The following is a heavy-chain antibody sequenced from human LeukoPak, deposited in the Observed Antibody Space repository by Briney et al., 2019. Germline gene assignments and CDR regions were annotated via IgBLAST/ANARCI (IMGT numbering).Heavy chain of an antibody. CDR3: ARARYTVTDEHYYYYYYMDI. CDR2: ISFSSSYI. Sequence: GGSLRLSCAASGFTFSSYSMNWVRQAPGKGLEWVSSISFSSSYIYYADSVKGRFTISRDNPKNSLYLQMNSMRAEDTAVYFCARARYTVTDEHYYYYYYMDIWGKGTTVTVSS. CDR1: GFTFSSYS. D-gene: IGHD4-17*01. V-gene: IGHV3-21*01. J-gene: IGHJ6*03.